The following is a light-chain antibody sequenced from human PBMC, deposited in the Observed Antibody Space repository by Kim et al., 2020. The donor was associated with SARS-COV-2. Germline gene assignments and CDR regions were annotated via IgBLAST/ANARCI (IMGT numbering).Light chain of an antibody. CDR2: GAS. J-gene: IGKJ4*01. Sequence: VTLSLSPGERATLSCRASQSVSSSYLAWYQQKPGQAPRLLIYGASSRATGIPDRFSGSGSGTDFTLTISRLEPEDFAVYYCQQYGSSPLTFGGGTKV. CDR1: QSVSSSY. CDR3: QQYGSSPLT. V-gene: IGKV3-20*01.